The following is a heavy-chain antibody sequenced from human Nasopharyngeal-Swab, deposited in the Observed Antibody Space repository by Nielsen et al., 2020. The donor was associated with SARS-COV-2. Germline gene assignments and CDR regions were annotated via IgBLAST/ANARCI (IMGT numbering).Heavy chain of an antibody. J-gene: IGHJ4*02. CDR3: ASTPLDSSGYYYAFHY. D-gene: IGHD3-22*01. Sequence: GESLKISCAASGFTFSRYTMHWVRQAPSKGLEWVAVISYDGSNKYYADSVEGRFTISRDISKNTLYLQMNSLRAEDTAVFYCASTPLDSSGYYYAFHYWGRGTLVTVSS. V-gene: IGHV3-30-3*01. CDR1: GFTFSRYT. CDR2: ISYDGSNK.